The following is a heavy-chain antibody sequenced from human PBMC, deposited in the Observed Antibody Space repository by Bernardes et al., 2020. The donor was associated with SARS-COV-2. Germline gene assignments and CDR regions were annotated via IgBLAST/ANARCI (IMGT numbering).Heavy chain of an antibody. CDR2: ISGSGSTI. V-gene: IGHV3-48*04. CDR3: ARDYYGDYILDY. CDR1: GFTFSRHS. Sequence: WSLRLSCVVSGFTFSRHSMNWVRQAPGTGLEWLAYISGSGSTIHYADSVKGRLTISRDNAKNSLYLQMNSLRVEDTAVYYCARDYYGDYILDYWGQGTLVTVSS. J-gene: IGHJ4*02. D-gene: IGHD4-17*01.